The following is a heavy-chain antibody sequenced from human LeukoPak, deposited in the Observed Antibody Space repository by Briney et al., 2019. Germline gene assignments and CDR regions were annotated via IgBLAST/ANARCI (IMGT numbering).Heavy chain of an antibody. D-gene: IGHD3-3*01. J-gene: IGHJ6*02. Sequence: ASVKVSCKASGYTFTGYYMHWVRQAPGQGLEWMGWINPNSGGTNYAQKFQGRVAMTRDTSISTAYMELSRLRSDDTAVYYCARDRTYYDFWSGYPYYYYGMDVWGQGTTVTVSS. V-gene: IGHV1-2*02. CDR1: GYTFTGYY. CDR2: INPNSGGT. CDR3: ARDRTYYDFWSGYPYYYYGMDV.